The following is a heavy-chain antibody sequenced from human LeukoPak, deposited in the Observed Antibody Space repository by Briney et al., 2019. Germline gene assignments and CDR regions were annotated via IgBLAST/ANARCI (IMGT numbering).Heavy chain of an antibody. CDR1: GYTFTSYD. J-gene: IGHJ5*02. CDR3: ARGGMARNYYDSSGYSFDP. Sequence: GASVKVSCKASGYTFTSYDINWVRQATGQGLEWMGWMNPNSGNTGYAQKFQGRVTMTRNTSISTAYMELSSLRSEDTAVYYCARGGMARNYYDSSGYSFDPWGQGTLVTVSS. D-gene: IGHD3-22*01. V-gene: IGHV1-8*01. CDR2: MNPNSGNT.